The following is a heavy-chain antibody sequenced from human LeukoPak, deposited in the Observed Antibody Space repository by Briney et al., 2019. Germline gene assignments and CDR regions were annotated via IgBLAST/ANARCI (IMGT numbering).Heavy chain of an antibody. Sequence: SETLSLTCAVYGGSFSGYYWSWIRQPLGKGLEWIGEINHSGSTNYNPSLKSRVTISVDTSKNQFSLKLSSVTAADTAVYYCARGYCSGGSCRRVYNWFDPWGQGTLVTVSP. CDR1: GGSFSGYY. D-gene: IGHD2-15*01. CDR2: INHSGST. J-gene: IGHJ5*02. V-gene: IGHV4-34*01. CDR3: ARGYCSGGSCRRVYNWFDP.